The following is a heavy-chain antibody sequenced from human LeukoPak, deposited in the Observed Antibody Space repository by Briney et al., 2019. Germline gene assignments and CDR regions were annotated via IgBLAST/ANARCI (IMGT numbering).Heavy chain of an antibody. Sequence: GGSLRLSCAASGFSLSSYMLNWVRQAPGEGLEWVSTISSTGSYIYYADSVKGRFTISRDNPGNVMYLQMNSLRVEDTAVYYCAKDRSGTYYHFDYWGQGALVTVSS. CDR2: ISSTGSYI. D-gene: IGHD1-26*01. CDR1: GFSLSSYM. CDR3: AKDRSGTYYHFDY. V-gene: IGHV3-21*01. J-gene: IGHJ4*02.